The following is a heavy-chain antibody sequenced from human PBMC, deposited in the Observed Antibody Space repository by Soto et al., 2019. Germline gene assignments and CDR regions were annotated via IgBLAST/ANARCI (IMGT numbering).Heavy chain of an antibody. V-gene: IGHV1-69*05. CDR3: AKEVAAAGDHSYNHGLDV. D-gene: IGHD6-13*01. Sequence: SVKVSCKASGGTFSSYAISWVRQAPGQGLEWMGGIIPIFGTANYAQKFQGRFTISRDNSKNAVYLQMNSLRAEDTALYYCAKEVAAAGDHSYNHGLDVWGQGTKVTVSS. CDR1: GGTFSSYA. J-gene: IGHJ6*02. CDR2: IIPIFGTA.